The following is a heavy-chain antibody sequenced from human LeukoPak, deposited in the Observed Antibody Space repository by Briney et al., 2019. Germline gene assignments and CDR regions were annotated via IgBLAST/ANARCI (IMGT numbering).Heavy chain of an antibody. CDR1: GFTFTSSA. Sequence: GTSVKVSCKASGFTFTSSAMQWVRQARGQRLEWIGWIVVGSGNTNYAQKFQERVTITRDMSTSTAYMELSSLRSEDTAVYYCAASHHIVATIYAFDIWGQGTMVTVSS. CDR2: IVVGSGNT. J-gene: IGHJ3*02. D-gene: IGHD5-12*01. V-gene: IGHV1-58*02. CDR3: AASHHIVATIYAFDI.